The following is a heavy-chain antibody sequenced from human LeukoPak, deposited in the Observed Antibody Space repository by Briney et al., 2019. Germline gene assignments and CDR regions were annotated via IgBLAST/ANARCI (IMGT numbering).Heavy chain of an antibody. CDR1: GFTFSNAW. D-gene: IGHD1-26*01. CDR3: TTDDGSYPPFN. CDR2: IKSKTDGGTT. V-gene: IGHV3-15*01. Sequence: GGSLRLPCAASGFTFSNAWMSWVRQAPGKGLEWVGRIKSKTDGGTTDYAAPVKGRFTISGDDSKNTLYLQMNSLKTEDTAVYYCTTDDGSYPPFNWGQGTLVTVSS. J-gene: IGHJ4*02.